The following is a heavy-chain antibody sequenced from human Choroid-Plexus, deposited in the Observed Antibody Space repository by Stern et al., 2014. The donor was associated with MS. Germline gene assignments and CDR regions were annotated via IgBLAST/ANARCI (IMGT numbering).Heavy chain of an antibody. J-gene: IGHJ3*02. CDR1: GGSIRGYY. CDR2: VSYSGST. CDR3: ARKLNRGSYYDVFDI. V-gene: IGHV4-59*12. D-gene: IGHD1-26*01. Sequence: QVQLQESGPGLVKPSETLSLTCIVSGGSIRGYYWSWIRQPPGKGLEWIGYVSYSGSTNYNPSLMSRVTISVDTSQNQFSLKLSSVTAADTAVYYCARKLNRGSYYDVFDIWGQGTMV.